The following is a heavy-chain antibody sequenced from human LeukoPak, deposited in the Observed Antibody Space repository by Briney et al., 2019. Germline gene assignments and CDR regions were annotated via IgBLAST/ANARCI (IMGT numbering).Heavy chain of an antibody. J-gene: IGHJ4*02. Sequence: SETLSLTCSVSGGSISTYYWSWIRQTPGKGLEWIGYVYYSGTTNYNPSLKGRVTISSDTSKNQFSLNLRSVNVADTAIYYCVRHGGSLGYFDYWGQGTLVTVSS. V-gene: IGHV4-59*08. D-gene: IGHD1-26*01. CDR2: VYYSGTT. CDR3: VRHGGSLGYFDY. CDR1: GGSISTYY.